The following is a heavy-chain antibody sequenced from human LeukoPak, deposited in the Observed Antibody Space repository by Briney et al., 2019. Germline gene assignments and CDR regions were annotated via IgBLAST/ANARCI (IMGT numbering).Heavy chain of an antibody. CDR3: ASIRTRGYSYGYDDY. CDR1: GYTFTGYY. D-gene: IGHD5-18*01. V-gene: IGHV1-2*02. Sequence: GASVKVSCKASGYTFTGYYMHWGRQAPGQGLEWMGWINPNSGGTNYAQKFQGRVTMTRDTPISTAYMELSSLRPEDTAVYYCASIRTRGYSYGYDDYWGQGTLVTVSS. CDR2: INPNSGGT. J-gene: IGHJ4*02.